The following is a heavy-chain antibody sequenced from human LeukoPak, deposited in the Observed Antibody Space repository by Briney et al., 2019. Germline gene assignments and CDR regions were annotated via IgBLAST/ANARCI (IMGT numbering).Heavy chain of an antibody. V-gene: IGHV1-2*02. CDR1: GYTFTAYY. J-gene: IGHJ4*02. CDR3: ARSIAGVGTIPFDY. Sequence: ASVKVSCKASGYTFTAYYMHWVRQAPGQGLEWMGWINPNSGGTNSAQKFQGRVTMTRDTSISTAYMELSMLRSDDTAVYFCARSIAGVGTIPFDYWGQGTLVTVSS. D-gene: IGHD6-13*01. CDR2: INPNSGGT.